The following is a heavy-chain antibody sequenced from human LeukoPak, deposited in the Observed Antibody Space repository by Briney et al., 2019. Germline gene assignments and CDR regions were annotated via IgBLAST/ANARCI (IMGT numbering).Heavy chain of an antibody. Sequence: PGRSLRLSCAASGFTFNTYSMNWVRQAPGKGLEWVSYVSSSGTSIYYADSVQGRFTISRDNAVNSLFLQMNALTAEDTAVYYCAREGHSSPRGYFGVDVWGQGTTVTVSS. V-gene: IGHV3-21*01. CDR2: VSSSGTSI. CDR1: GFTFNTYS. D-gene: IGHD3-3*02. CDR3: AREGHSSPRGYFGVDV. J-gene: IGHJ6*02.